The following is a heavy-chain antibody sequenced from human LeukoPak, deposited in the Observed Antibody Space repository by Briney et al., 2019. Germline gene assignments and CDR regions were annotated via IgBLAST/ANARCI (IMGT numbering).Heavy chain of an antibody. Sequence: SVKVSCKASGGTFSSYAISWVRQAPGQGLEWMGGIIPIFGTANYAQKFRGRVTITTDESTSTAYMELSSLRSEDTAVYYCARDTGDFGVPVDIWGQGTMVTVSS. CDR2: IIPIFGTA. CDR1: GGTFSSYA. J-gene: IGHJ3*02. D-gene: IGHD3-3*01. CDR3: ARDTGDFGVPVDI. V-gene: IGHV1-69*05.